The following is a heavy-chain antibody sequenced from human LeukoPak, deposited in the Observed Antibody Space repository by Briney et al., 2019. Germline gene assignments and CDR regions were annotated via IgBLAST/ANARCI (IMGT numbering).Heavy chain of an antibody. J-gene: IGHJ6*03. CDR1: GGPISHYY. Sequence: SETLSLTCTVSGGPISHYYWSWLRQPPGKGLEWIGYIYDSGSTNYNPSLKSRVTISVDTSKNQFSLKLSSVTAADTAVYYCARMERGRSLNCSGGSCSLSVHYYYMDVWGKGTTVTISS. CDR3: ARMERGRSLNCSGGSCSLSVHYYYMDV. CDR2: IYDSGST. V-gene: IGHV4-59*01. D-gene: IGHD2-15*01.